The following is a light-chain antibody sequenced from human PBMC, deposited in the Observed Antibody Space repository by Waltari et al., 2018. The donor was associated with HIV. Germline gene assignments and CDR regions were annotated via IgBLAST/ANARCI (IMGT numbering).Light chain of an antibody. Sequence: EIVLTQSPGTLSLSPGERATLSCRASQSFSSSYLAWYQQKPGQAPRLLIYGISSRVTGTPDRISGSGSGTDFTLTISRLEPEDFAVYYCQQYGSSRYTFGQGTKLEIK. V-gene: IGKV3-20*01. CDR3: QQYGSSRYT. CDR1: QSFSSSY. J-gene: IGKJ2*01. CDR2: GIS.